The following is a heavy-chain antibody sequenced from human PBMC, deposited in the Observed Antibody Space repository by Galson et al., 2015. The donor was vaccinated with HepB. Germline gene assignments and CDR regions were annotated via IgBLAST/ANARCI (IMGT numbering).Heavy chain of an antibody. CDR2: IKSKTQGGTT. CDR3: TTLNWNYEDY. Sequence: SLRLSCAASGFTFTNAWMTWVRQAPGKGLEWVGRIKSKTQGGTTDYAAPVKGTFTSSRDDSKNTLYLQMNSLKTEDTAVYYFTTLNWNYEDYWGQGTLVTVSS. D-gene: IGHD1-7*01. CDR1: GFTFTNAW. J-gene: IGHJ4*02. V-gene: IGHV3-15*01.